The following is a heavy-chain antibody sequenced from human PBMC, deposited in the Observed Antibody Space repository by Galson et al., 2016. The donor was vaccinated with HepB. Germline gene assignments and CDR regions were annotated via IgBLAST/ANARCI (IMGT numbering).Heavy chain of an antibody. CDR3: AKETYYDFLSGYYSNYYYGVDA. D-gene: IGHD3-3*01. CDR1: GFTFSNYA. V-gene: IGHV3-23*01. Sequence: SLRLSCAASGFTFSNYAVSWVRQAPGEGLEWVLRISGGGGSTHYADSVKGRFTISRENSKNTLYLQMNSLRAEDTAAYYCAKETYYDFLSGYYSNYYYGVDAWGQGTTVTVS. CDR2: ISGGGGST. J-gene: IGHJ6*02.